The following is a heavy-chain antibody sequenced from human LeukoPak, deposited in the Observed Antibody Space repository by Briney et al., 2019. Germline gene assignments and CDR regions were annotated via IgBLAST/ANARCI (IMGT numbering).Heavy chain of an antibody. CDR3: AKEDPATKWEGAFDI. CDR1: GFTFSSYA. V-gene: IGHV3-30*02. J-gene: IGHJ3*02. D-gene: IGHD1-26*01. Sequence: PGGSLRLSCAASGFTFSSYAMHWVRQAPGKGLEWVAFIRYDGSNKYYADSVKGRFTISRDNSKNTLYLQMNSLRAEDTAVYYCAKEDPATKWEGAFDIWGQGTMVTVSS. CDR2: IRYDGSNK.